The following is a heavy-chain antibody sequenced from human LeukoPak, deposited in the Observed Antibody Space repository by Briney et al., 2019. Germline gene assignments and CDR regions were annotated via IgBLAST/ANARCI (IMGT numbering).Heavy chain of an antibody. CDR3: AKAPRGYYYDSSGPFDP. CDR2: ISSSSSYM. J-gene: IGHJ5*02. D-gene: IGHD3-22*01. Sequence: GGSLRLSCAASGFTFNIYSMNWVRQAPGKGLEWVSSISSSSSYMHYADSVKGRFTISRDNAKNSLYLQMNSLRAEDTAVYYCAKAPRGYYYDSSGPFDPWGQGTLVTVSS. V-gene: IGHV3-21*04. CDR1: GFTFNIYS.